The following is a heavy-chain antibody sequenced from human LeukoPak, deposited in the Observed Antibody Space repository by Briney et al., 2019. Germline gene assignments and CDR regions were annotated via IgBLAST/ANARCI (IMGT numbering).Heavy chain of an antibody. D-gene: IGHD6-19*01. Sequence: PGGSLRLSCAASGFTVSSNYMSWVRQAPGKGLEWVSVIFSGGTTYYADSVKGRFTISRDNSKDTLYLQMNSLRAEDTAVYYCAKDLMSASGWPHFDYWGQGTLVTVSS. CDR3: AKDLMSASGWPHFDY. CDR1: GFTVSSNY. V-gene: IGHV3-53*05. J-gene: IGHJ4*02. CDR2: IFSGGTT.